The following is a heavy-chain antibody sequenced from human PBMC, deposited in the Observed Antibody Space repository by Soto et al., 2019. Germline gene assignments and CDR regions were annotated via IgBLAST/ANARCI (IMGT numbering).Heavy chain of an antibody. CDR2: IIPIFGTA. V-gene: IGHV1-69*06. Sequence: QVQLVQSGAEVKKPGSSVKVSCKASGGTFSSYAIRWVRQAPGQGLEWMGGIIPIFGTANYAQKFQGRVTITADKSTSTAYMELSSLRSEDTAVYYCARGIVVVTAPGYYYYGMDVWGQGTTVTVSS. D-gene: IGHD2-21*02. CDR3: ARGIVVVTAPGYYYYGMDV. J-gene: IGHJ6*02. CDR1: GGTFSSYA.